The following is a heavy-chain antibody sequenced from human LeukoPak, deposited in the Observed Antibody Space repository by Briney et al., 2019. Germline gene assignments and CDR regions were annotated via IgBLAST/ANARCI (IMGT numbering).Heavy chain of an antibody. D-gene: IGHD3-22*01. J-gene: IGHJ4*02. V-gene: IGHV3-21*06. Sequence: GGSLRLSCAGSGFTFSAYTMNWVRQAPGKGLEWVSSISTSSSLIYYADSVKGRFTISRDNAKNSLYLQMNSLRANDTAVYYCARDFEERGYYFADFDYWGQGTLVTVSS. CDR3: ARDFEERGYYFADFDY. CDR1: GFTFSAYT. CDR2: ISTSSSLI.